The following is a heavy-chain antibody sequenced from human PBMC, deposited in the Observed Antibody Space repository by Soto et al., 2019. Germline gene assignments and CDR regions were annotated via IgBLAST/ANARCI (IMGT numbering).Heavy chain of an antibody. CDR2: INPSGGST. V-gene: IGHV1-46*01. CDR1: GYTFTSYY. J-gene: IGHJ4*02. Sequence: ASVKVSCKASGYTFTSYYMHWVRQAPGQGLEWMGIINPSGGSTSYAQKFQGRVTMTRDTSTSTVYMELSSLRSEDTAVYYCATGGFLGYCTNRVCRENDYWGQGTQVTVSS. D-gene: IGHD2-8*01. CDR3: ATGGFLGYCTNRVCRENDY.